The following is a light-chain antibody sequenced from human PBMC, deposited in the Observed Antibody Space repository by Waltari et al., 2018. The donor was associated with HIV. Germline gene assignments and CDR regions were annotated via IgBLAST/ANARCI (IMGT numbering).Light chain of an antibody. CDR2: EAS. J-gene: IGKJ1*01. V-gene: IGKV1-5*03. CDR1: QSISDW. Sequence: DIQMTQSPSTLSASVGDRVTITCRACQSISDWLAWFQQKPGKAPKLLIYEASNLQSGVPSRFSGSGSGTEFTLTISSLQPDDFATYYCQQYDTYPWTFGQGTEVEIK. CDR3: QQYDTYPWT.